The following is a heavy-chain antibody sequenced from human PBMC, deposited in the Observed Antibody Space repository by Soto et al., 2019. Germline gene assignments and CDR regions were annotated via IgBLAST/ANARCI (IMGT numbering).Heavy chain of an antibody. J-gene: IGHJ4*02. Sequence: PSETLSLTCTVSGASISSSPWWSWVRQPPGLGLQWIGEISHSGSTNYNPSLKSRVTMSVDTSKNQFSLKLNSVAAADTAVYYCARTGIQLWSRVAYYFDFWGQGALVTVSS. CDR2: ISHSGST. CDR3: ARTGIQLWSRVAYYFDF. D-gene: IGHD3-16*01. CDR1: GASISSSPW. V-gene: IGHV4-4*02.